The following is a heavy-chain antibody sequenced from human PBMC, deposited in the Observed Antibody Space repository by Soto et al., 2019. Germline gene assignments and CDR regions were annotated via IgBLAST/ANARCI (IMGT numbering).Heavy chain of an antibody. V-gene: IGHV4-59*01. CDR2: IYYSGST. CDR3: ARENYGVDL. J-gene: IGHJ6*02. CDR1: GGSISSYY. Sequence: AETLSLTCTISGGSISSYYWSWIRQPPGKGLEWIGYIYYSGSTNYNPSLKSRVTISVDTSKNQFSLKLSSVTAADTAVYYCARENYGVDLWGQGTTATVPS.